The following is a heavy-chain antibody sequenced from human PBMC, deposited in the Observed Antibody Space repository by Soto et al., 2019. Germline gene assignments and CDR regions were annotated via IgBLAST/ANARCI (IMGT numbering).Heavy chain of an antibody. V-gene: IGHV1-18*01. Sequence: QVQLMQSGAEVKKPGASVKVSCKASGYTFTSYGISWVRRAPGQGLEWMGWISAYNGNTNYAQKLQGRVTMTTDTSTSTAYMELRSLRSADTAVYYCARSVAYDYVWATHRRAGMDVWGQGTTVTVSS. CDR1: GYTFTSYG. CDR2: ISAYNGNT. CDR3: ARSVAYDYVWATHRRAGMDV. J-gene: IGHJ6*02. D-gene: IGHD3-16*01.